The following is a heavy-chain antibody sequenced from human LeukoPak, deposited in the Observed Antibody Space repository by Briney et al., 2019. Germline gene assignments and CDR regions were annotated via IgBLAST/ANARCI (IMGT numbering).Heavy chain of an antibody. CDR3: ARSSYHCSSTSCYNDAFDI. CDR1: RFTFSNYW. CDR2: INNDGSTT. J-gene: IGHJ3*02. D-gene: IGHD2-2*02. Sequence: PGGSLRLSSAPSRFTFSNYWMHWVCQAPGKGVVWVSRINNDGSTTNYADSVKGRFTISRDNAKNSLYLQMNSLRAEDTAVYYCARSSYHCSSTSCYNDAFDIWGQGTMVTVSS. V-gene: IGHV3-74*01.